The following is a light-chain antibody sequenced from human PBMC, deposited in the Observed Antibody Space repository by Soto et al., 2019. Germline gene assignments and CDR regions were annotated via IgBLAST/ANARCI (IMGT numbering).Light chain of an antibody. Sequence: EIVLTQSPGTLSLSPGERATLSCRASQSVSSSSLAWYQQKPGQAPRLLIYGASSRATGIPDRFSGSGSGTHFTLTIIRLEPEDFAVYYCQLYGRSTMYTFGQGTRLEIK. V-gene: IGKV3-20*01. CDR3: QLYGRSTMYT. J-gene: IGKJ2*01. CDR1: QSVSSSS. CDR2: GAS.